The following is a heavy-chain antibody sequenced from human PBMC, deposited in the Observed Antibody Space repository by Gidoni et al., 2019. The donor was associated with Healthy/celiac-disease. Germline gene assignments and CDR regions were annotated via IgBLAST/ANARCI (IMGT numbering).Heavy chain of an antibody. CDR3: ARSPRIVGAAIDY. V-gene: IGHV1-2*02. D-gene: IGHD1-26*01. Sequence: QVQLVQSGAGVKKPGASVKVACKASGDTFTGYYMHWVRQAPGQELEWMGWINPNSGGTNSAQKFQGRVTMTRDTSISTAYMELSRLRSDDTAVYYCARSPRIVGAAIDYWGQGTLVTVSS. CDR2: INPNSGGT. CDR1: GDTFTGYY. J-gene: IGHJ4*02.